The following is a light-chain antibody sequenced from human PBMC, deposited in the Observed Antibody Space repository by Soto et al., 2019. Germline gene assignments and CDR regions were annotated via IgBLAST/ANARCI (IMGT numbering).Light chain of an antibody. Sequence: EIVLTQSPAILSVSPGERATLSCRASQSVSSSYLAWYQQKPGQAPRLLIYGASSRATGIPDRFSGSGSGTEFTLIISSLQSEDFAVYYCQQYNEWSRTFGQGTKVDIK. V-gene: IGKV3D-15*01. CDR3: QQYNEWSRT. CDR2: GAS. J-gene: IGKJ1*01. CDR1: QSVSSSY.